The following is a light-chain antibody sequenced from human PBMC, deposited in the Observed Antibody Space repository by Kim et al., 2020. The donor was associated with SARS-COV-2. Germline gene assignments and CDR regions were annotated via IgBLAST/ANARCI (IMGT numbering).Light chain of an antibody. CDR2: DNN. V-gene: IGLV1-51*01. CDR3: ESWDTSLTGVI. CDR1: RSNIGGNF. Sequence: GQSVTISCSGSRSNIGGNFVTWYQHVPGTAPKLLIYDNNKRPSGIPDRFSASKSGTSATLGITGLQTGDEADYYCESWDTSLTGVIFGGGTQLTVL. J-gene: IGLJ2*01.